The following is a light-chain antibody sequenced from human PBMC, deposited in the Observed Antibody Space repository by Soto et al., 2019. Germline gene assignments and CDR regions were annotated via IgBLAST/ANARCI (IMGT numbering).Light chain of an antibody. Sequence: QSVLTQPASVSGSPGQSIAISCTGTSSDVGGYNYVSWYQHHPGKAPKLMIYDVSSRPSEVSNRFSGSKSGNTASLTISGLQAEDEADYYCTSYTSSSTYVFGTGTKLTVL. CDR1: SSDVGGYNY. CDR3: TSYTSSSTYV. J-gene: IGLJ1*01. CDR2: DVS. V-gene: IGLV2-14*03.